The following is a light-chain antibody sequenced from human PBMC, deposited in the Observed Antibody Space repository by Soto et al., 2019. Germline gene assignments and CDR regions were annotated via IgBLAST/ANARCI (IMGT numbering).Light chain of an antibody. J-gene: IGKJ5*01. CDR2: DAS. V-gene: IGKV3D-20*01. CDR3: QQYGNSPIT. CDR1: QSVSSSR. Sequence: DIVLTQSPATLSLSPGERATLSRGASQSVSSSRLAWYQQKPALAPRLLIYDASSRATGIPDRFSGSGSGTDFTLTISRLEPEDFAVYYCQQYGNSPITFGQGTRLEI.